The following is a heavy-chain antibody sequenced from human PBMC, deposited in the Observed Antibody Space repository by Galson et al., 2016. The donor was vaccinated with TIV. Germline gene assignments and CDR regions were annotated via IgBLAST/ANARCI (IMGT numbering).Heavy chain of an antibody. CDR2: IIPLFGEA. CDR1: GDTFSSFV. Sequence: SVKVSCKASGDTFSSFVISWVRQAPGQGLEWMGGIIPLFGEAHYAQKFQGRVTISADESTSTVYMELSGLRSGDTAMYYCAKCRNTAMDTYYYYCGLDVWGQGTTVTVSS. CDR3: AKCRNTAMDTYYYYCGLDV. V-gene: IGHV1-69*13. J-gene: IGHJ6*02. D-gene: IGHD5-18*01.